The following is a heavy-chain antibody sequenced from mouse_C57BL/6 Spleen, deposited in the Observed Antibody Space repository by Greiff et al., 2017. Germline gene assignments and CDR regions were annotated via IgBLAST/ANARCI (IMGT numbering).Heavy chain of an antibody. V-gene: IGHV5-17*01. J-gene: IGHJ1*03. CDR3: ARHSNWYFDV. Sequence: EVKLVESGGGLVKPGGSLKLSCAASGFTFSDYGMHWVRQAPEKGLEWVAYISSGSSTIYYADTVKGRFTISRDNAKNTLFLQMTSLRSEDTATYYCARHSNWYFDVWGTGTTVTVSS. CDR2: ISSGSSTI. D-gene: IGHD2-5*01. CDR1: GFTFSDYG.